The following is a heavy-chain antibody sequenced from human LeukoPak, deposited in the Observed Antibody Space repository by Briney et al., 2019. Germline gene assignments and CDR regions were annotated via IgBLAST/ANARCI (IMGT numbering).Heavy chain of an antibody. CDR3: ARDTGMIVVVISVFDY. CDR2: ISYDGSNK. J-gene: IGHJ4*02. D-gene: IGHD3-22*01. CDR1: GFTFSSYW. Sequence: GGSLRLSCEASGFTFSSYWLSGVGQAPGKGLGGWAVISYDGSNKYYADSVKGRFTISRDNSKNTLYLQMNSLRAEDTAVYYCARDTGMIVVVISVFDYWGQGTLVTVSS. V-gene: IGHV3-30*03.